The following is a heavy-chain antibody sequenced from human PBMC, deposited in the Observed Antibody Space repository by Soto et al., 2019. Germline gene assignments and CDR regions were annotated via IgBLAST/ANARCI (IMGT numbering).Heavy chain of an antibody. CDR3: ARASCSGGDCYWFPAAFDL. CDR2: IIPIFGTA. CDR1: GGTFSSYA. D-gene: IGHD2-21*02. V-gene: IGHV1-69*01. Sequence: QVQLVQSGAEVKKPGSSVKVSCKASGGTFSSYAISWVRQAPGQGLEWMGGIIPIFGTANYAQKFQGRVTITADESTSTAYMELSSLRSEDTAVYYCARASCSGGDCYWFPAAFDLWGQGTMVTVSS. J-gene: IGHJ3*01.